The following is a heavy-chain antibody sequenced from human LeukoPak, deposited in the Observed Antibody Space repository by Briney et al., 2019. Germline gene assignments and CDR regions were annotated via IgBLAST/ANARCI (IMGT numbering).Heavy chain of an antibody. CDR2: IYYSGST. J-gene: IGHJ5*02. D-gene: IGHD1-1*01. CDR3: ARARRWNAAVEGWWFDP. Sequence: SETLSLTCTVSGGSISSGSYYWSWIRQSPVKGLEWIGFIYYSGSTNYNPSLKSRVTISVDTSKNQFSLKLSSVTAADTAVYYCARARRWNAAVEGWWFDPWGQGTLVTVSS. CDR1: GGSISSGSYY. V-gene: IGHV4-61*01.